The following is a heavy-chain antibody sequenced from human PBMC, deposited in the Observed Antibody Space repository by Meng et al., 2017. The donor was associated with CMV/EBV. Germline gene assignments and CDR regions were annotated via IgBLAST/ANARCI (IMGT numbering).Heavy chain of an antibody. V-gene: IGHV6-1*01. D-gene: IGHD3-22*01. Sequence: SCAISGDSVSSNSAAWNWIRQSPSRGLEWLGRTYYRSKWYNDYAVSVKSRITINPDTSKNQFSLQLNSVTPKDTAVYYCARNTYYYDSSGYYLFPDAFDIWGQGTMVTVSS. CDR2: TYYRSKWYN. CDR1: GDSVSSNSAA. CDR3: ARNTYYYDSSGYYLFPDAFDI. J-gene: IGHJ3*02.